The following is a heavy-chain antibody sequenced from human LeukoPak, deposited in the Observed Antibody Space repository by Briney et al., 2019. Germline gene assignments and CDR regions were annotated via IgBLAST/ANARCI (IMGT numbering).Heavy chain of an antibody. Sequence: SETLSLTCTVSGGSISSYYWSWIRQPPGKGLEWIGYIYYSGSTNYNPSLKSRVTISVDTSKNQFSLKLSSVTAADTAVYYCARGECSSCTDYWGQGTLVTVSS. CDR3: ARGECSSCTDY. D-gene: IGHD6-13*01. CDR1: GGSISSYY. J-gene: IGHJ4*02. V-gene: IGHV4-59*12. CDR2: IYYSGST.